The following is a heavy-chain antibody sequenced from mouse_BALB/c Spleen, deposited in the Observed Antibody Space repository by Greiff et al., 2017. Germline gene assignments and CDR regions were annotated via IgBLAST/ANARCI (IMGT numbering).Heavy chain of an antibody. V-gene: IGHV14-3*02. CDR3: ARGGIFDY. J-gene: IGHJ2*01. Sequence: VQLQQSGAELVKPGASVKLSCTASGFNINDTYMHWVKQRPEQGLEWIGRIDPANGNTKYDPKFQGKATITADTSSNTAYLQLSSLTSEDTAVYYCARGGIFDYWGQGTTLTVSS. CDR1: GFNINDTY. CDR2: IDPANGNT. D-gene: IGHD2-14*01.